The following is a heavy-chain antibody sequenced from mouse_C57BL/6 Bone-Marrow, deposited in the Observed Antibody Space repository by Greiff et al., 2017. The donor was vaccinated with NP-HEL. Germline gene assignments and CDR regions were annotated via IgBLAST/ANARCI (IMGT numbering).Heavy chain of an antibody. V-gene: IGHV1-74*01. Sequence: QVQLKQPGAELVKPGASVKVSCKASGYTFTSYWMHWVKQRPGQGLEWIGRIHPSDSDTNYNQKFKGKATLTVDKSSSTAYMQLSSLTSEDSAVYYCAMGDPHYYAMDYWGQGTSVTVSS. J-gene: IGHJ4*01. CDR3: AMGDPHYYAMDY. CDR2: IHPSDSDT. CDR1: GYTFTSYW.